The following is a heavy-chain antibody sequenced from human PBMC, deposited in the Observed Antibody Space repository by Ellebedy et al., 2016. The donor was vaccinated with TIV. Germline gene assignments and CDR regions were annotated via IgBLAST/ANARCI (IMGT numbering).Heavy chain of an antibody. CDR1: GGSISSSSYY. CDR2: IYYSGST. J-gene: IGHJ5*02. D-gene: IGHD3-3*01. CDR3: ARHAQGITIFGGEFPNWFNP. Sequence: SETLSLTXTVSGGSISSSSYYWGWIRQPPGKGLEWIGSIYYSGSTYYNPSLKSRVTISVDTSKNQFSLKLSSVTAADTAVYYCARHAQGITIFGGEFPNWFNPWGQGTLVTVSS. V-gene: IGHV4-39*01.